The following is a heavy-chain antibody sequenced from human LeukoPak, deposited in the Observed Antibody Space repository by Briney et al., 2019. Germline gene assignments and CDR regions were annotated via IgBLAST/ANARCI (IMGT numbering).Heavy chain of an antibody. J-gene: IGHJ4*02. CDR2: IIPILGIA. Sequence: SVKVSCKASGGTFSSYAISWVRQAPGQGLEWMGRIIPILGIANYAQKFQGRVTITADKSTSTAYMELSSLRSEDTAVYYCARDLGYCSSTSCYGVYWGQGTLVTVSS. CDR3: ARDLGYCSSTSCYGVY. CDR1: GGTFSSYA. V-gene: IGHV1-69*04. D-gene: IGHD2-2*01.